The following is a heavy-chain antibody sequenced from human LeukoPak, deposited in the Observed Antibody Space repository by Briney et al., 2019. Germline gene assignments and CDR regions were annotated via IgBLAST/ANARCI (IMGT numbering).Heavy chain of an antibody. CDR1: GFPFISYA. D-gene: IGHD5-18*01. CDR2: ISGSGGST. J-gene: IGHJ4*02. V-gene: IGHV3-23*01. CDR3: ARDGYSFGHDFDY. Sequence: GGSLRLSCAASGFPFISYALSWVRQAPGKGLEWVSAISGSGGSTYYADSVKGRFTISRDNAKNTLYLQMNSLRAEDTAVYYCARDGYSFGHDFDYWGQGTLVTVFS.